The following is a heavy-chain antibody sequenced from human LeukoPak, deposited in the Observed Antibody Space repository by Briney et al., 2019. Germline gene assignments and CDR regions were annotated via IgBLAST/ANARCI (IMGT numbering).Heavy chain of an antibody. J-gene: IGHJ4*02. CDR3: ARSSGYVDY. CDR2: TYYRSKWSR. CDR1: GDNVSSKNSA. V-gene: IGHV6-1*01. Sequence: SQTLSLTCAISGDNVSSKNSAWNWIRQSPLRGLEWLGRTYYRSKWSRDYAVSVRSRIAINPDTSKNQFSLQLNSVTPEDTAVYYCARSSGYVDYWGQGTLVTVSS. D-gene: IGHD6-19*01.